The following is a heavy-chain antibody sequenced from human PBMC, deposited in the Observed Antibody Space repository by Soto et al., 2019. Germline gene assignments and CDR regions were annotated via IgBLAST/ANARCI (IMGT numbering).Heavy chain of an antibody. V-gene: IGHV3-23*01. Sequence: EVQLLESGGGLIQPGGSLRLSCAASGFTFSSYAMSWVRQAPGKGLEWGSAISGSGGSTYYADSVKGPFTISRDKSKNTLYRPMNSLRAEDTAVYYCAKCLTEGGYYYSRDLLGKGTTVTVSS. J-gene: IGHJ6*03. D-gene: IGHD3-16*01. CDR1: GFTFSSYA. CDR3: AKCLTEGGYYYSRDL. CDR2: ISGSGGST.